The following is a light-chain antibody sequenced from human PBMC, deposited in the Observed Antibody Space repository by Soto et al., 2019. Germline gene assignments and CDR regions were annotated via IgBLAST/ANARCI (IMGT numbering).Light chain of an antibody. CDR1: SSNIGSNT. J-gene: IGLJ2*01. CDR2: SNN. V-gene: IGLV1-44*01. Sequence: QSVLTQPPSASGTPGQRVTISCSGSSSNIGSNTVNWYQQLPGTAPKLLIYSNNQRPSGVPDRFSGSKSGTSASLAISGLQSEDEADYYCAAWDGSLNGVVFGGGTKLNVL. CDR3: AAWDGSLNGVV.